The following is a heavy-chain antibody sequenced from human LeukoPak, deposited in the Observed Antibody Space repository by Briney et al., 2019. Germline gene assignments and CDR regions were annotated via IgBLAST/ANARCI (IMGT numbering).Heavy chain of an antibody. Sequence: SETLSLTCSVSGGSVSTTNYYWSWIRQPPGKGLEWIGYVYSSGSTKYNPSLKSPVTISLDTSKNQFSLKLNSVTAADTAVYYCARGTYCSGGTCYSSNWFDPWGQGTLVTVSS. V-gene: IGHV4-61*01. J-gene: IGHJ5*02. CDR2: VYSSGST. CDR3: ARGTYCSGGTCYSSNWFDP. D-gene: IGHD2-15*01. CDR1: GGSVSTTNYY.